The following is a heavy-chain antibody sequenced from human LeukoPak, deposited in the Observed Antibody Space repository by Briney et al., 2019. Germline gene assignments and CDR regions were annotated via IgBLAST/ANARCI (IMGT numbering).Heavy chain of an antibody. Sequence: GASVKLSCKASGYTFITYYVHWVRQVPGQGLEWMGTINPSGGSTSYAQKFQGRVIMTRDKSTSTVNMELSGLRSEDTAVYYCARGDSSSSPSSTWLDFWGQGTLVTVSS. V-gene: IGHV1-46*01. CDR3: ARGDSSSSPSSTWLDF. D-gene: IGHD6-6*01. CDR1: GYTFITYY. J-gene: IGHJ4*02. CDR2: INPSGGST.